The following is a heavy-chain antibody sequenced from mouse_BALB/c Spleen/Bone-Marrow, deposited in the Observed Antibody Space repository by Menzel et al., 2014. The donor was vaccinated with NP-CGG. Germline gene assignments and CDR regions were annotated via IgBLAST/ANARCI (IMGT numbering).Heavy chain of an antibody. J-gene: IGHJ2*01. CDR2: INTNGGNT. V-gene: IGHV5-6-3*01. CDR1: GFTFSSYG. CDR3: ARSLDY. Sequence: EVKLVESGGGLVQPGGSLKLSCAASGFTFSSYGMSWVRQTPEKRLELVATINTNGGNTYYPDSVKGRFTISRDNAKNTLYLQMSSLKSEDTAMYYCARSLDYWGQGTTLTVSS.